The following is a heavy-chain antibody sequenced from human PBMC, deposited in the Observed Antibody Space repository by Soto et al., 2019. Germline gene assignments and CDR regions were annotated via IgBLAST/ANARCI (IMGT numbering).Heavy chain of an antibody. CDR3: ARENILTAAAGKRDFDC. Sequence: SETLSLTCTVSGGSITSYYWSWIRQPAGKGLEWIGRIYSSGSTNYNPSLNSRVIMSADTSQNQFSLKLSSVTAADTARYYCARENILTAAAGKRDFDCWGQGTLVTSPQ. J-gene: IGHJ4*02. CDR2: IYSSGST. CDR1: GGSITSYY. V-gene: IGHV4-4*07. D-gene: IGHD6-13*01.